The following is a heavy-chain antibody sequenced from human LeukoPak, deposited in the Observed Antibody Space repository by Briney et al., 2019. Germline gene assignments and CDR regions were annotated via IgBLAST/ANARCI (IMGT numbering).Heavy chain of an antibody. CDR2: IYYSGST. V-gene: IGHV4-30-4*08. CDR3: ATLPTGSLAFDY. Sequence: PSETLSLTCTVSGGSISSGDYYWGWIRQPPGEGLGGIGYIYYSGSTYYNPSLKSRVTISVDTSKNQFSLKLSSVTAADTAVYYCATLPTGSLAFDYWGQGTLVTVSS. J-gene: IGHJ4*02. CDR1: GGSISSGDYY.